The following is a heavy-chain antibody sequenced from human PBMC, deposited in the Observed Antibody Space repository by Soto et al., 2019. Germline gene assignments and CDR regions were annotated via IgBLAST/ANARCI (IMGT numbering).Heavy chain of an antibody. D-gene: IGHD3-22*01. CDR1: GASINSYD. CDR2: IFYSGST. Sequence: SETLSLTCTVSGASINSYDWSWIRQPPGKGLEWIGYIFYSGSTNYNPSLKSRVTVSVDTSKNQFSLKLSSVTAADTAVYYCARDRYYDNSGRYYYYYGMDVWGQGTTVTVSS. J-gene: IGHJ6*02. V-gene: IGHV4-59*01. CDR3: ARDRYYDNSGRYYYYYGMDV.